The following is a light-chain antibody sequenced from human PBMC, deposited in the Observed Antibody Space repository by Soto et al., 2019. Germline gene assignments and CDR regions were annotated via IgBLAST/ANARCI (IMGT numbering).Light chain of an antibody. CDR2: DAS. J-gene: IGKJ5*01. CDR1: QSLNTY. CDR3: QQRRSWQVT. V-gene: IGKV3D-11*02. Sequence: ENVWTQSPATLSLSPGEGATLSCRASQSLNTYLAWYQQKPGQAPRLLIYDASKRATGIPARFSGSGSGTNFTLTISSLEPEDFAVYYCQQRRSWQVTFGQGTRLEIK.